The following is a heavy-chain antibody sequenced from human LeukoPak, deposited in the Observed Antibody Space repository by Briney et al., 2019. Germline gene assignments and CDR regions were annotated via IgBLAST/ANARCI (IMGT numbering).Heavy chain of an antibody. V-gene: IGHV3-48*01. CDR3: ARWSCSSTSCSSYYYYYMDV. J-gene: IGHJ6*03. Sequence: GGSLRLSCAAPGFTFSTYNMNWVRQAPGKGLEWVSYISSSSSTIYYADSVKGRFTISRDNAKNSLYLQMNSLRAEDTAVYYCARWSCSSTSCSSYYYYYMDVWGKGTTVTVSS. CDR2: ISSSSSTI. CDR1: GFTFSTYN. D-gene: IGHD2-2*01.